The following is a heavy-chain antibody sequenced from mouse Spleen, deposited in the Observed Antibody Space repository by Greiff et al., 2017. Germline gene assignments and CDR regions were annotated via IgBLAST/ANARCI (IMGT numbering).Heavy chain of an antibody. CDR2: IYPGDGDT. CDR1: GYAFSSYW. V-gene: IGHV1-80*01. Sequence: VQLQQSGAELVRPGSSVKISCKASGYAFSSYWMNWVKQRPGQGLEWIGQIYPGDGDTNYNGKFKGKATLTADKSSSTAYMKLSSLTSEDSAVYFCAREKTGTGDYWGQGTTLTVSS. CDR3: AREKTGTGDY. J-gene: IGHJ2*01. D-gene: IGHD4-1*01.